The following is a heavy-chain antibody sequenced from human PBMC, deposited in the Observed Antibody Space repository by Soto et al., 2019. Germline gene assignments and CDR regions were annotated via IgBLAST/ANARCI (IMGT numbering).Heavy chain of an antibody. V-gene: IGHV3-9*01. Sequence: PGGSLRLSCAASRFTFDDYAMHWVRQAPGKGLEWVSGISWNSGSIGYADPVKGRFTISRDNAKNSLYLQMNSLRAEDTALYYCAKDIVGCSGGSCYYNDAFDIWGQGTMVTVSS. D-gene: IGHD2-15*01. J-gene: IGHJ3*02. CDR2: ISWNSGSI. CDR3: AKDIVGCSGGSCYYNDAFDI. CDR1: RFTFDDYA.